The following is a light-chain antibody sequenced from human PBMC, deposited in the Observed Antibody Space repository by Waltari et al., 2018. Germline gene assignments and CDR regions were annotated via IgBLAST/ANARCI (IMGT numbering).Light chain of an antibody. CDR3: QYYYLYSRG. Sequence: EIVLTQSPGTLSLSPGERATLSCRASQSVSSTYLSWYQQKPGQTPRLLIYGASSRATGIPDRFSGSGSGTDFTLTISRLEPDDFGSYYCQYYYLYSRGFGQGTKVEIK. V-gene: IGKV3-20*01. CDR1: QSVSSTY. J-gene: IGKJ2*03. CDR2: GAS.